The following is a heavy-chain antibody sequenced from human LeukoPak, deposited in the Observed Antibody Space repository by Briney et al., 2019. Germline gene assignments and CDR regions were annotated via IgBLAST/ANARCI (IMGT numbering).Heavy chain of an antibody. CDR1: GFTFSIYA. CDR2: ISSSGGTT. V-gene: IGHV3-23*01. D-gene: IGHD3-22*01. Sequence: GGSLRLSCAASGFTFSIYAMSWVRQAPGKGLEWVAAISSSGGTTYYADSMRGRFSISRDNPKSMLFLEMSSLRADDTAVYYCAKVAARRDYEAYIEYWGHGTQVAVSS. CDR3: AKVAARRDYEAYIEY. J-gene: IGHJ4*01.